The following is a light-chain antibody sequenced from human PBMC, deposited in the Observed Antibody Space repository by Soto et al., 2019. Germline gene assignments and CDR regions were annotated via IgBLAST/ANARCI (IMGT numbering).Light chain of an antibody. CDR3: ISYTDTSTLV. J-gene: IGLJ1*01. Sequence: QSALTQPASVSGSRGQPITISCTGTTSDVGGYVSWYQQHPGKAPKLIIYEVSNRPSGVSNRFSGSKSGNTASLTISGLQAEDEAGYYCISYTDTSTLVFGSGTKLTVL. CDR2: EVS. V-gene: IGLV2-14*01. CDR1: TSDVGGY.